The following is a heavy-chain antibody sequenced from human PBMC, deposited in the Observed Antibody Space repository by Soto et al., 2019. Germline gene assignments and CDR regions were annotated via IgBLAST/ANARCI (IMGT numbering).Heavy chain of an antibody. CDR1: GFSFRRDP. V-gene: IGHV3-64D*08. Sequence: GGSLRRSCSGSGFSFRRDPVHLVRQPPGKGLEDVSVISSNGGITDNADSVKGRFTISRDNFKNTVYLQMNGLRLEDTDVYYCVVRGSAFDIWGQGIMVTVSS. CDR2: ISSNGGIT. D-gene: IGHD3-10*01. CDR3: VVRGSAFDI. J-gene: IGHJ3*02.